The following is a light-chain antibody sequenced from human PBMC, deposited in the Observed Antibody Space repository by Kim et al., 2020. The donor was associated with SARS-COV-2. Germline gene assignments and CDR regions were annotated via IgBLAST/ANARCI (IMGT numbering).Light chain of an antibody. J-gene: IGKJ4*01. Sequence: DIQMTQSPSSLSASVGDRVTITCRASQDIRNYLAWFQQIPGKAPKSLIYAASNLQSGVPSRFNASGSGTDFTLTISSLQPEDFATYYCQQCHSYPLTFGGGTKVEIK. CDR2: AAS. V-gene: IGKV1-16*01. CDR1: QDIRNY. CDR3: QQCHSYPLT.